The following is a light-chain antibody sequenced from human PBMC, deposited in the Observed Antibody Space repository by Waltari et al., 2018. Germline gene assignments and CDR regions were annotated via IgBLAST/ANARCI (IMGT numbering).Light chain of an antibody. CDR1: SGHRSHV. V-gene: IGLV4-69*01. J-gene: IGLJ3*02. CDR2: VTSAGSH. CDR3: QTGGHGTWV. Sequence: QLVLTQSPSASASLGASVKLTCPLSSGHRSHVIELLQQQPEKGPRFLMKVTSAGSHRKGDEIPDRFSGSSSGAERYLSIASLQSEDEADYFCQTGGHGTWVFGGGTKLTVL.